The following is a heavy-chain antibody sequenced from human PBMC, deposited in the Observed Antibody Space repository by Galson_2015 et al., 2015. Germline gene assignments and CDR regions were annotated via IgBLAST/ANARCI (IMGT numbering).Heavy chain of an antibody. V-gene: IGHV4-34*01. CDR3: AKGITGRDFDY. J-gene: IGHJ4*02. D-gene: IGHD1-20*01. CDR1: GGSFSGHY. CDR2: INHSGST. Sequence: TLSLTCAVYGGSFSGHYWNWIRQPPGKGLEWIGEINHSGSTNYNPSFKSRVTISVDTSKNQFSLKLSSVTAADTAVYYCAKGITGRDFDYWGQGTLVTVSS.